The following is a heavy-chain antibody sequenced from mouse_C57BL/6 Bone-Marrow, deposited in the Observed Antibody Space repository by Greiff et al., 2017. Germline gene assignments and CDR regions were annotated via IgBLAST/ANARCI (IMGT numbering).Heavy chain of an antibody. CDR1: GYTFTDYN. D-gene: IGHD1-1*01. Sequence: VQLQQSGPELVKPGASVKMSCKASGYTFTDYNMHWVKQSHGKSLEWIGDINPNNGGTSYNQKFTGKATLTVNKSSSTAYMELRSLTSEDSADYYCARGPYYYALFYLDYWGQGTTLTVSS. CDR2: INPNNGGT. J-gene: IGHJ2*01. V-gene: IGHV1-22*01. CDR3: ARGPYYYALFYLDY.